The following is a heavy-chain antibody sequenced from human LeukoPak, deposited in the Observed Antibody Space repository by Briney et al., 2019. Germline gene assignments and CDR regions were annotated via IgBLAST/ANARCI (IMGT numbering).Heavy chain of an antibody. V-gene: IGHV4-61*08. J-gene: IGHJ4*02. D-gene: IGHD3-16*01. Sequence: PSETLSLTCSVSGGSINYGGYYWTWIRQDPGKGLEWIGYIYYSGSTNYNPSLKSRVTISVDTSKNQFSLKLSSVTAADTAVYYCARHKGGFDYWGQGTLVTVSS. CDR3: ARHKGGFDY. CDR1: GGSINYGGYY. CDR2: IYYSGST.